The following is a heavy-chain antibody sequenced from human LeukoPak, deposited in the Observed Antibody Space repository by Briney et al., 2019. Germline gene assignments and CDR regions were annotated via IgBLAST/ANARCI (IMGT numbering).Heavy chain of an antibody. CDR1: GYSFTSYW. D-gene: IGHD4-17*01. Sequence: NHGESLKIPCKGSGYSFTSYWIGWVRQMPGKGLEWMGIIYPDDSDTRYSPSFQGQVTFSADKSINTAYLQWSSLKASDTGMYYCASRRISYGDYVLDYWGQGTLVTVSS. CDR3: ASRRISYGDYVLDY. J-gene: IGHJ4*02. CDR2: IYPDDSDT. V-gene: IGHV5-51*01.